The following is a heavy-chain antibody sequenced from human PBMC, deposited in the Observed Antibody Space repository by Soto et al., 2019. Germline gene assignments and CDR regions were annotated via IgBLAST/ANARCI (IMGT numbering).Heavy chain of an antibody. CDR2: IIPIFGTA. CDR1: GGTFSSYA. CDR3: ASASATAAGSFDY. D-gene: IGHD6-13*01. J-gene: IGHJ4*02. Sequence: WASVKVSCKASGGTFSSYAISWVRQAPGQGLEWMGGIIPIFGTANYAQKFQGRVTITADKSTSTAYMELSSLRSEDTAVYYCASASATAAGSFDYWGQGTLVTVSS. V-gene: IGHV1-69*06.